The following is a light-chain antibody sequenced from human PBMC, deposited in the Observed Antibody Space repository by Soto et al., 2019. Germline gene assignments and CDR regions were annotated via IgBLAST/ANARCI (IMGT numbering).Light chain of an antibody. V-gene: IGKV1-9*01. Sequence: DIQLTQSPSFLSASVGDRVTISCRASQGINNYLAWYQQKPGKAPKLLIYTAFTLQSGVPSRFSGSRSGTEFTLTISSLQPEDIATYYCQQLNGYPLTFGQGTRLEIK. CDR3: QQLNGYPLT. J-gene: IGKJ5*01. CDR1: QGINNY. CDR2: TAF.